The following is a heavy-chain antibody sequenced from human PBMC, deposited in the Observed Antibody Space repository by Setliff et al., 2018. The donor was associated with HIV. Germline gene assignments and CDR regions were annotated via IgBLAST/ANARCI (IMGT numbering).Heavy chain of an antibody. J-gene: IGHJ4*02. D-gene: IGHD3-22*01. CDR2: IRYDGSNK. CDR3: AKIQNPQGYYYDSSGYYPHPGSPDY. CDR1: GFTFSSYG. V-gene: IGHV3-30*02. Sequence: GESLKISCAASGFTFSSYGMHWVRQAPGKGLEWVAFIRYDGSNKYYADSVKGRFTISRDSSKNTLYLQMNSLRAEDTAVYYCAKIQNPQGYYYDSSGYYPHPGSPDYWGQGTLVTVSS.